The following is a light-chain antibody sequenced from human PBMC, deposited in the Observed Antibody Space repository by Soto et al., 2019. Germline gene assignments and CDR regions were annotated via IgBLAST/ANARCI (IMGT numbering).Light chain of an antibody. CDR3: QQRSDWPLT. CDR2: DAS. J-gene: IGKJ4*01. V-gene: IGKV3-11*01. CDR1: QSVSNY. Sequence: DIVVTQSPATLSLSPGERVTLSCRASQSVSNYLAWYQQKPGQAPRLLIYDASKRATGIPARFSGRGSGTGFTLTISSLEPEDFAVYYCQQRSDWPLTFGGGTKVEIK.